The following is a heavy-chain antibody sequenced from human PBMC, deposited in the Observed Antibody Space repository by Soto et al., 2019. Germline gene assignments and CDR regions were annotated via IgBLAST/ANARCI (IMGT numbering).Heavy chain of an antibody. D-gene: IGHD3-10*01. CDR2: ISSSSSYI. Sequence: GGSLRLSCAASGFTFSSYSMNWVRQAPGKGLEWVSSISSSSSYIYYAGSVKGRFTISRDNAKNSLYLQMNSLRAEDTAVYYCARVRGKGGLDYWGQGTLVTVSS. CDR1: GFTFSSYS. CDR3: ARVRGKGGLDY. V-gene: IGHV3-21*01. J-gene: IGHJ4*02.